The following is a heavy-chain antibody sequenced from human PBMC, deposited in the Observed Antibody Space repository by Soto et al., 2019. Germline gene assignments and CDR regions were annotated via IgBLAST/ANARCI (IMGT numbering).Heavy chain of an antibody. Sequence: ASVKVSCQASGYTFTSYGISWVRQAPGQGLEWMGWISAYNGNTNYAQKLQGRVTMTTDTSTSTAYMELRSLRSDDTAVYYCARDDPLRYFDWLLLYYYYYGMDVWGQGTTVTVSS. D-gene: IGHD3-9*01. CDR2: ISAYNGNT. V-gene: IGHV1-18*01. CDR1: GYTFTSYG. CDR3: ARDDPLRYFDWLLLYYYYYGMDV. J-gene: IGHJ6*02.